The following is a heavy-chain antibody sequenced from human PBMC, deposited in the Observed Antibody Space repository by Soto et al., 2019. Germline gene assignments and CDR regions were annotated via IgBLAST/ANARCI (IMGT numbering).Heavy chain of an antibody. CDR2: IYSGGST. V-gene: IGHV3-53*02. Sequence: EVQLVETGGGLIQPGGSLRLSCAASGFTVSSNYMSWVRQAPGKGLEWVSVIYSGGSTYCADSVKGRFTISRDNSKNTLYLQMNSLRAEDTAVYYCARAPREYGDYSHYWYFDLWGRGTLVTVSS. D-gene: IGHD4-17*01. CDR3: ARAPREYGDYSHYWYFDL. CDR1: GFTVSSNY. J-gene: IGHJ2*01.